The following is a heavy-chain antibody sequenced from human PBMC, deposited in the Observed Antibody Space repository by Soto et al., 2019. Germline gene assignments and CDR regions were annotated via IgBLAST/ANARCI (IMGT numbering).Heavy chain of an antibody. J-gene: IGHJ4*02. Sequence: EVQLLESGGGLVQPGGSLRLSCAASGFTFSTYTMAWVRQAPGRGPEWVSGVGQDGAPYYADSFKGRFTISRDNSRSSVYLEMIALRGEDTAVYYCAKDMRPDGVWDFGHWGQGTLVTVSS. CDR3: AKDMRPDGVWDFGH. CDR2: VGQDGAP. CDR1: GFTFSTYT. V-gene: IGHV3-23*01. D-gene: IGHD4-17*01.